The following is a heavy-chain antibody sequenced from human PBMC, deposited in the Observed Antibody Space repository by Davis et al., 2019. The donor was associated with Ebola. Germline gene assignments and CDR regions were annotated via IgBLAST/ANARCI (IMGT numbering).Heavy chain of an antibody. Sequence: SETLSLTCTVSGGSISGDYWSWIRQPPGKGLEWIGYIYYSGSTNYNPSLKSRVTISVDTSKNQFSLKLSSVTAADTAVYYCARGGSGSYKDWGQGTLVTVSS. CDR3: ARGGSGSYKD. CDR2: IYYSGST. D-gene: IGHD1-26*01. V-gene: IGHV4-59*01. J-gene: IGHJ4*02. CDR1: GGSISGDY.